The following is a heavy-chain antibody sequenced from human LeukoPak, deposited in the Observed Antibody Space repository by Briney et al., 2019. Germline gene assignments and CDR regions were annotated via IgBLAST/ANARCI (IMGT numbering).Heavy chain of an antibody. CDR3: AELGITMIGCV. CDR2: ISFSGSTI. Sequence: GGSLRLSCAASEFTFSYYNLSWIRQAPGKGLEWVSYISFSGSTIYYADSVRGRFAISRDNAKNSLYLQMNSLRAEDTAVYYCAELGITMIGCVWGKGTTVTISS. J-gene: IGHJ6*04. CDR1: EFTFSYYN. D-gene: IGHD3-10*02. V-gene: IGHV3-48*03.